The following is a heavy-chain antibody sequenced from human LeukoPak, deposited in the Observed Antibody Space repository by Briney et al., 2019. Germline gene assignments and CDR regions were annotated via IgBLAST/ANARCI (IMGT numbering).Heavy chain of an antibody. D-gene: IGHD6-6*01. V-gene: IGHV4-59*08. CDR3: ARHGQTFDSSSDY. J-gene: IGHJ4*02. CDR1: GGSISGFY. Sequence: SETLSLTCTVSGGSISGFYWSWIRQPPGKGLEWIVYRHYNGRTEYNPSLKSRVTVSLATSKSQFSLKLSSVTAADTAVYYCARHGQTFDSSSDYWGQGTLVTVSS. CDR2: RHYNGRT.